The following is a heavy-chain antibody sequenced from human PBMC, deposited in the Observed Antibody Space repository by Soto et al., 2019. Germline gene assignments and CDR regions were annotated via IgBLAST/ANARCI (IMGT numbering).Heavy chain of an antibody. CDR3: AKDRGALWFGDSNPYYYGMDV. CDR2: ISYDGSNK. D-gene: IGHD3-10*01. CDR1: GFTFSSYG. V-gene: IGHV3-30*18. J-gene: IGHJ6*02. Sequence: GGSLRLSCAASGFTFSSYGMHWVRQAPGKGLEWVAVISYDGSNKYYADSVKGRFTISRDNSKNTLYLQMNSLRAEDTAVYYCAKDRGALWFGDSNPYYYGMDVWGQGTTVTVSS.